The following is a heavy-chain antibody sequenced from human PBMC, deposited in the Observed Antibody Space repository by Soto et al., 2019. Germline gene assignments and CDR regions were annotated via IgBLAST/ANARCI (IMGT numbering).Heavy chain of an antibody. CDR2: INHSGST. V-gene: IGHV4-34*01. Sequence: SETLSLTCAVYGGSFSGYYWSWIRQPPGKGLEWIGEINHSGSTNYNPSLKSRVTISVDTSKNQFSLKLSSVTAADTAVYYCARGGGLGYYYYYYGMDVWGQGTTVTVSS. CDR3: ARGGGLGYYYYYYGMDV. J-gene: IGHJ6*02. CDR1: GGSFSGYY. D-gene: IGHD1-26*01.